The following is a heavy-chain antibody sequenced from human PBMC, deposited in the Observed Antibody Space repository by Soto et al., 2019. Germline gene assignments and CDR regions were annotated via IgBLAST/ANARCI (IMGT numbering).Heavy chain of an antibody. J-gene: IGHJ3*02. V-gene: IGHV4-59*01. CDR1: GGSISSYY. D-gene: IGHD2-21*01. Sequence: QVQLQESGPGLVKPSETLSLTCTVSGGSISSYYWSWIRQPPGKGLEWIGYIYYSGSTNYNPSLKSRVTISVDTSKNQFSLKLSSVTAADTAVYYCARGAYCGGDCYSRDDAFDIWGQGTMVTVSS. CDR2: IYYSGST. CDR3: ARGAYCGGDCYSRDDAFDI.